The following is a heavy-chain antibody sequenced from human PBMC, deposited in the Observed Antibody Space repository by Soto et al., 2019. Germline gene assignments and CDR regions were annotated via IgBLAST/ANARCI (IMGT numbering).Heavy chain of an antibody. D-gene: IGHD3-9*01. Sequence: QVQLVQSGAEVKKPGASVKVSCKASGYTFTSYGISWVRQAPGQGLEWMGWISAYNGNTNYAQKLQGRVTMTTDTSTRTAYMELRSLRSDDPAVYYCAREGSYDILPGQILHYYYMDVWGKGTTVTVSS. J-gene: IGHJ6*03. CDR3: AREGSYDILPGQILHYYYMDV. V-gene: IGHV1-18*01. CDR1: GYTFTSYG. CDR2: ISAYNGNT.